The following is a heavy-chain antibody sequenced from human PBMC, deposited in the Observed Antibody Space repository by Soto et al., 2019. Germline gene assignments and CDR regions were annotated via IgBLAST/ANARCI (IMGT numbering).Heavy chain of an antibody. V-gene: IGHV3-23*01. D-gene: IGHD3-3*01. CDR2: ISGSAGSA. Sequence: EVHLLESGGGLVQPGGSLRLSCAASGFTFSRYVMSWVRQAPGKGLEWVSAISGSAGSAYYADSVKGRFTISRDNSKNTLSLQMNSLRAEDTAVYYCAKDGDFWSGYYPNDAFDIWGQGTMVTVSS. CDR1: GFTFSRYV. J-gene: IGHJ3*02. CDR3: AKDGDFWSGYYPNDAFDI.